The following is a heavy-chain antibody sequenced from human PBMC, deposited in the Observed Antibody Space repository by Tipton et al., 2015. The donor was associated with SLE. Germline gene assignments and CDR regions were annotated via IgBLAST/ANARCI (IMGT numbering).Heavy chain of an antibody. CDR1: GGSFSSGSYY. CDR2: IYTSGST. J-gene: IGHJ4*01. D-gene: IGHD3-3*01. Sequence: TLSLTCAVYGGSFSSGSYYWSWIRQPAGKGLEWIGRIYTSGSTNYNPSLKSRVTISVDTSKNQFSLKLSSVTAADTAVYYCAREAYDFVSAYYIDYWGHGILVTVSS. CDR3: AREAYDFVSAYYIDY. V-gene: IGHV4-61*02.